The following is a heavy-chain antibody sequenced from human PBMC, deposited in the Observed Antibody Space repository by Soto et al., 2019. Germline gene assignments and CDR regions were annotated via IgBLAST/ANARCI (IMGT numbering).Heavy chain of an antibody. J-gene: IGHJ6*02. CDR2: IVVGSGNT. CDR3: AADQGFWSGYYTAYYGMDV. D-gene: IGHD3-3*01. V-gene: IGHV1-58*01. CDR1: GFTFTSSA. Sequence: SVKVSCKASGFTFTSSAVQWVRQARGQRLEWIGWIVVGSGNTNYAQKFQERVTITRDMSTSTAYMELSSLRSEDTAVYYCAADQGFWSGYYTAYYGMDVWGQGTTVTVSS.